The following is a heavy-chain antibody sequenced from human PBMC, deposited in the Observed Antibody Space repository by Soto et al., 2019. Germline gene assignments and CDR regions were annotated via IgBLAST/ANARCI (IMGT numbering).Heavy chain of an antibody. Sequence: PSETLSLTCTVSGGSISSGDYYWSWIRQPPGKGLEWIGYIYYSGSTYYNPSLKSRVTISVDTSKNQFSLKLSSVTAADTAVYYCARYCSGGSCYPPRPGMDVWGQGTTVTVSS. CDR2: IYYSGST. J-gene: IGHJ6*02. CDR1: GGSISSGDYY. D-gene: IGHD2-15*01. V-gene: IGHV4-30-4*01. CDR3: ARYCSGGSCYPPRPGMDV.